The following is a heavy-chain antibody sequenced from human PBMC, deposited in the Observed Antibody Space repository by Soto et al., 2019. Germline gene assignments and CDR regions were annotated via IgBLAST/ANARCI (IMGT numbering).Heavy chain of an antibody. D-gene: IGHD2-2*01. CDR1: GATFSSYA. Sequence: GASVKVSCKASGATFSSYAISWVRQAPGQGLEWMGGIIPIFGTANYAQKFQGRVTITADKSTSTAYMELSSLRSEDTAVYYCARDIVVVPAEYGMDVWGQGTTVTVSS. V-gene: IGHV1-69*06. CDR3: ARDIVVVPAEYGMDV. CDR2: IIPIFGTA. J-gene: IGHJ6*02.